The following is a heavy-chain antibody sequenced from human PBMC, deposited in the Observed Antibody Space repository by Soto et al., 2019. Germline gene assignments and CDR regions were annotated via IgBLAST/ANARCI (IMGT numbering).Heavy chain of an antibody. J-gene: IGHJ4*02. D-gene: IGHD3-10*01. V-gene: IGHV3-30*18. CDR1: GFTFSSYA. CDR3: AKWGSYYYGSIDY. Sequence: XXSLTLSFAASGFTFSSYAMDWVPQAPGKGLEWVAVISYDGSNKYYADSVKGRFTISRDNSKNTLYLQMNSLRAEDTAVYYCAKWGSYYYGSIDYWGQGTLVTVSS. CDR2: ISYDGSNK.